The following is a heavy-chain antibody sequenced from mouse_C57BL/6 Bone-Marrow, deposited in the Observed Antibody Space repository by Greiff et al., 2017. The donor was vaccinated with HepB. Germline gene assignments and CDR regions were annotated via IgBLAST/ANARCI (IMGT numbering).Heavy chain of an antibody. CDR2: VYPYNGGT. CDR3: ARINFGYLAWFAY. J-gene: IGHJ3*01. V-gene: IGHV1-36*01. Sequence: VQLKESGPVLVKPGPSVKISCKASGFTFTDYYMHWVKQSHGKSLEWIGLVYPYNGGTSYNQKFKGKATLTVDTSSSTAYMELNSLTSEDSAVYYCARINFGYLAWFAYWGQGTLVTVSA. D-gene: IGHD2-2*01. CDR1: GFTFTDYY.